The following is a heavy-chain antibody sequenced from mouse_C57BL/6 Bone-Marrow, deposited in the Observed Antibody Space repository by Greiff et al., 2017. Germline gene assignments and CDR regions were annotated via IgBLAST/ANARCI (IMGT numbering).Heavy chain of an antibody. D-gene: IGHD2-3*01. CDR2: ISSGGSYT. J-gene: IGHJ3*01. V-gene: IGHV5-6*01. CDR3: AKHGSCMISFAY. Sequence: EVQLQQSGGDLVKPGGSLKLSCAASGFTFSSYGMSWVRQTPDQRLEWVGIISSGGSYTYYPDSVKGRFTFSRDNAKNTLYLQMSSLKSEDTAMYCGAKHGSCMISFAYWGQGTLVTVSA. CDR1: GFTFSSYG.